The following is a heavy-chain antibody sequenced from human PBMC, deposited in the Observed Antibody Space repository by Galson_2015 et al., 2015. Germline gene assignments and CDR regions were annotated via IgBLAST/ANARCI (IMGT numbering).Heavy chain of an antibody. J-gene: IGHJ4*02. CDR2: ISSTTTYI. CDR1: EFTFSSYY. D-gene: IGHD3-3*01. CDR3: ARQILDYDFWSGYYPTHFDY. V-gene: IGHV3-21*01. Sequence: SLRLSCAASEFTFSSYYMSWVRQAPGKGLEWVSSISSTTTYIYYADSVKGRFTISRDNAKNSLYLQMNSLGAEDTAVYYCARQILDYDFWSGYYPTHFDYWGQGTLVTVSS.